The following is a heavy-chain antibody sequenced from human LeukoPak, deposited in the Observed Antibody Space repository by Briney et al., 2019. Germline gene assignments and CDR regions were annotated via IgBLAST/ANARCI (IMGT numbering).Heavy chain of an antibody. Sequence: PGGSLRLSCAASGFTFSSYAMSWVRQAPGKGLEWVSIISGSGGSTYYVDSVKGRFTISRDNSQSTLYLQMHSLRAEDTAVYYCATAFYFDSSGPYWYFDLWGRGTLVTVSS. CDR1: GFTFSSYA. D-gene: IGHD3-22*01. V-gene: IGHV3-23*01. CDR2: ISGSGGST. J-gene: IGHJ2*01. CDR3: ATAFYFDSSGPYWYFDL.